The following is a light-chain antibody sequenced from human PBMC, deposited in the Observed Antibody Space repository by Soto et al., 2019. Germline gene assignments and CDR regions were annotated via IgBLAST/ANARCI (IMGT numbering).Light chain of an antibody. V-gene: IGKV3-20*01. CDR2: GAS. CDR3: QQYGSSPQT. Sequence: IVMTQSPATLSVSPGERATLSCRASQSINTNLAWFQQKPGRAPRLLIFGASTRATDIPDRFSGSGSGTDFTLTISRLEPEDFAVYYCQQYGSSPQTFGQGTKVDIK. CDR1: QSINTN. J-gene: IGKJ1*01.